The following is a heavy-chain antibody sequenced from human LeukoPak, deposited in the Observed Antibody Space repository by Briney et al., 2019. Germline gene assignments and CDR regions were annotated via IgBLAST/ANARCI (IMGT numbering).Heavy chain of an antibody. V-gene: IGHV1-46*01. Sequence: GASVKVSCKASGYTFTSYYMHWVRQAPGQGLEWMGIINPSGGSTSYAQKFQGRVTMTRDMSTSTVYMELSSLRSEDTAVYYCARDLIELYYDSSGFAFDIWGQGTMVTVSS. J-gene: IGHJ3*02. CDR1: GYTFTSYY. CDR2: INPSGGST. CDR3: ARDLIELYYDSSGFAFDI. D-gene: IGHD3-22*01.